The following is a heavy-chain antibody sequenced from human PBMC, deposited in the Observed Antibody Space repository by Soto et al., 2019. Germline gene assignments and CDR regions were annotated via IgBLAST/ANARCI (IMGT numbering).Heavy chain of an antibody. CDR3: ARSLRPTVTTFDY. Sequence: GESLKISCKGSGYSFTSYWIGWVRQMPGKGLEWMGIIYPGDSDTRYSPSFQGQVTISADKSISTAYMQWSSLKASDTAIYYCARSLRPTVTTFDYWGQGTLVTVSS. CDR1: GYSFTSYW. CDR2: IYPGDSDT. D-gene: IGHD4-17*01. J-gene: IGHJ4*02. V-gene: IGHV5-51*01.